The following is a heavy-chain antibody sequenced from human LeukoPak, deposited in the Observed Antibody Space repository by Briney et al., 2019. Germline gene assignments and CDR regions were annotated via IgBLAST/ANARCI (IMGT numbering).Heavy chain of an antibody. CDR2: IYYSGST. D-gene: IGHD5-18*01. J-gene: IGHJ5*02. CDR3: ARGYLGQLRLVDRFDP. Sequence: SETLSLTCTVSGDSISSYYWSWIRQPPGKGLEWIGYIYYSGSTNYNPSLKSRVTISVDTSKNQFSLKVSSVTAADTAVYYCARGYLGQLRLVDRFDPWGQGTLVTVSS. CDR1: GDSISSYY. V-gene: IGHV4-59*01.